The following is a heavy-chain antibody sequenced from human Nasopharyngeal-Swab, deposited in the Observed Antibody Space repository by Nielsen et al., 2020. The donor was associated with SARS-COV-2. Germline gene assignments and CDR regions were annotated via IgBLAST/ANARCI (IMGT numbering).Heavy chain of an antibody. V-gene: IGHV3-74*01. Sequence: GESLKISCVASGFTFGNYWMHWVRQAPGKGLVWVSHINADGSSTTYEDSVKGRFTISRDNAKNTLYLKMDNLRAEDTAVYYCTRLTYYYDSSSGGWGQGTLVTVSS. CDR3: TRLTYYYDSSSGG. D-gene: IGHD3-22*01. J-gene: IGHJ4*02. CDR1: GFTFGNYW. CDR2: INADGSST.